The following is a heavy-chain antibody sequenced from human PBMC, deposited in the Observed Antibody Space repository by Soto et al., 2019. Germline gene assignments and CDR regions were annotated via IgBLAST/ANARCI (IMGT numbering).Heavy chain of an antibody. CDR1: GGSISSYY. CDR3: ARARPWELYDC. V-gene: IGHV4-59*01. Sequence: QVQLQESGPGLVKPSETLSLTCTVSGGSISSYYWSWIRQPPGKGLEWIGYIDDSGSTNYTSSLKTRITISLDTSKNQFSLRLCSMTAADTAVYSCARARPWELYDCWGQGTLVTVSS. D-gene: IGHD1-26*01. CDR2: IDDSGST. J-gene: IGHJ4*02.